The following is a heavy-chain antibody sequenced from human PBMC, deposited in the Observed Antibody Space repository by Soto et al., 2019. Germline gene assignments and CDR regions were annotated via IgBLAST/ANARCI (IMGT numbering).Heavy chain of an antibody. D-gene: IGHD2-8*01. CDR2: INWNGGST. CDR1: ASIFKGHG. V-gene: IGHV3-20*04. Sequence: GGSLRLSCAASASIFKGHGMHWVRQAPGKGLEWVSGINWNGGSTGYADSVKGHVTISADKSISTAYLQWSSLKASDTAMYYCASLMDPTVLVYYYGMDVWGQGTTVTVSS. CDR3: ASLMDPTVLVYYYGMDV. J-gene: IGHJ6*02.